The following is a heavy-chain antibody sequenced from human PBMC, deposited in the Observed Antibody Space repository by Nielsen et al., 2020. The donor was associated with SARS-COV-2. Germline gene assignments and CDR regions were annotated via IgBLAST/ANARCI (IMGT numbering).Heavy chain of an antibody. CDR2: INPSGGTI. V-gene: IGHV1-46*01. J-gene: IGHJ4*02. D-gene: IGHD3-16*02. CDR1: GYTFTSYY. CDR3: ARDLEVGRGYPFDY. Sequence: ASVKVSCKASGYTFTSYYIHWVRQAPGQGLEWMGIINPSGGTISYAQKFQGRVTMSRDTSMSTVYMELSSLRSEDTAVYYCARDLEVGRGYPFDYWGQGTLVTVSS.